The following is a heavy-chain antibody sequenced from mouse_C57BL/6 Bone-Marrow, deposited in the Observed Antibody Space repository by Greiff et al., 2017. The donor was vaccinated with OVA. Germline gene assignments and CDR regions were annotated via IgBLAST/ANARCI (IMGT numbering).Heavy chain of an antibody. Sequence: QVQLKESGPELVKPGASVKISCKASGFSFTSYYIHWVKQRPGQGLEWIGWIYPGSGNTKYNEKFKGKATLTADKYSSTAYMQLRSLTSNDAAVYYGAMRGGWLPSVDYWGQGTAVTVSS. CDR2: IYPGSGNT. V-gene: IGHV1-66*01. D-gene: IGHD2-2*01. CDR3: AMRGGWLPSVDY. J-gene: IGHJ4*01. CDR1: GFSFTSYY.